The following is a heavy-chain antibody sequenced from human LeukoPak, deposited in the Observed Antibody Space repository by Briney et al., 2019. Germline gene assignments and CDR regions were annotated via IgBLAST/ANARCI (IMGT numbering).Heavy chain of an antibody. D-gene: IGHD2-8*01. CDR3: GRPPANGGGDN. CDR1: GFTFSSYE. CDR2: ISSSSSTI. Sequence: PGGSLRLSCAASGFTFSSYEMNWVRQAPGKGLEWVSYISSSSSTIYYADSVRGRFTISRDDAKNSLYLQMNSLRAEDTAVYYCGRPPANGGGDNWGQGTLVPASS. J-gene: IGHJ4*02. V-gene: IGHV3-48*03.